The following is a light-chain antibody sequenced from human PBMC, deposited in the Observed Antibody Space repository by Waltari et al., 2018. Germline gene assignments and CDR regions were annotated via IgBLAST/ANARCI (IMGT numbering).Light chain of an antibody. CDR3: QQYYKVPYT. Sequence: EIVMTQSPVSLAVSLGETVTINCKSSQSVLYRSYNENYLAWYQQKPGQIPKLLFYWASNRESGVPYRFTASGSGTDFALTIMGLQAEDVAVYYCQQYYKVPYTFGQGTRVEIK. CDR1: QSVLYRSYNENY. J-gene: IGKJ2*01. CDR2: WAS. V-gene: IGKV4-1*01.